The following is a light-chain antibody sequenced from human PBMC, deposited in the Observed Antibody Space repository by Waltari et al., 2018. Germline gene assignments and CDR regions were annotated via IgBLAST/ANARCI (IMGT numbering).Light chain of an antibody. V-gene: IGLV4-69*01. CDR2: LNSDGSH. Sequence: QLVLTQSPSASASLGASVKLTCTLSSGPSSYAIAWHQQQEEKGPRYLMKLNSDGSHRKGDGIPDRFSGSSSGAERSLIISSLQSEDEADYYCQTWGTGIRVFGGGTKLTVL. CDR1: SGPSSYA. CDR3: QTWGTGIRV. J-gene: IGLJ2*01.